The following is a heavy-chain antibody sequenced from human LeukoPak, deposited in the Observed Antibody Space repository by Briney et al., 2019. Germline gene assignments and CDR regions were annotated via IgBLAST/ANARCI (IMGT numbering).Heavy chain of an antibody. CDR3: ARHSGMTTVTAYLDC. CDR1: GGSISSSSYY. V-gene: IGHV4-39*01. CDR2: IYYSGGT. Sequence: PSETLSLTCTVSGGSISSSSYYWGWIRQPPGKGLEWIGSIYYSGGTYYNPSLKSRVTISVDTSKNQFSLKLSSVTAADTAVYYCARHSGMTTVTAYLDCWGQGILVTVSS. J-gene: IGHJ4*02. D-gene: IGHD4-17*01.